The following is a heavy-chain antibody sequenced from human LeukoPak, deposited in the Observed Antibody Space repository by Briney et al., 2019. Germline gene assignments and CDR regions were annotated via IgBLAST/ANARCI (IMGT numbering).Heavy chain of an antibody. J-gene: IGHJ4*02. Sequence: SQTLSLTCTVSGGSISSGHYYWNWIRQPAGKGLEWIGHIYTSGSTNYNPSLKSRVTISADTSKNQFSLKLSPVTAADTAVYYCASGGYFGSGSYYLGLDYWGQGTLVTVSS. CDR3: ASGGYFGSGSYYLGLDY. V-gene: IGHV4-61*09. D-gene: IGHD3-10*01. CDR1: GGSISSGHYY. CDR2: IYTSGST.